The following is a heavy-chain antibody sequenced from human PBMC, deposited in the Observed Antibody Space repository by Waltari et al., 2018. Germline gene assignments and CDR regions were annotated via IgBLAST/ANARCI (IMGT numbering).Heavy chain of an antibody. CDR3: GRDSGVGGTFDS. V-gene: IGHV3-48*01. Sequence: EVQLVESGGGLVQPGGSLRLACAASGFTFNNYYLSWVGQAPGKRLEWVAVISIRRSTSYSADPGKGRFTIAGDSAKNSVFLQMNSLRAEDTAVYFCGRDSGVGGTFDSWGQGALVIVTS. D-gene: IGHD3-3*01. J-gene: IGHJ4*02. CDR1: GFTFNNYY. CDR2: ISIRRSTS.